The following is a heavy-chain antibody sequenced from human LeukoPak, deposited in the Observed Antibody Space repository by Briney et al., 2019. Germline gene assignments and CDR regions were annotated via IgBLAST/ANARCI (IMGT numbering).Heavy chain of an antibody. Sequence: GGSLRLSCAASGFTLSNYGMHWVRQAPGKGLEWVAVIWYDGSNKYYADSVKGRFTISRDSSKNTLYLHMNSLRAEDTAVYYCAKGVYSSGWYYFDYWGQGTLVTVSS. V-gene: IGHV3-33*06. J-gene: IGHJ4*02. CDR2: IWYDGSNK. CDR1: GFTLSNYG. CDR3: AKGVYSSGWYYFDY. D-gene: IGHD6-19*01.